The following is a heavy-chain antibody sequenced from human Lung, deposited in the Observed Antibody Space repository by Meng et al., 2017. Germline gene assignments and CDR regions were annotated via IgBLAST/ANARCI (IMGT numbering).Heavy chain of an antibody. CDR2: INHSGST. J-gene: IGHJ4*02. CDR1: GGSFSDYY. CDR3: ARGPTTMAHDFDY. D-gene: IGHD4-11*01. V-gene: IGHV4-34*01. Sequence: HVQLRQWGAGLLKPSGTLSLTCVVSGGSFSDYYWSWIRHPPGKGLEWIGEINHSGSTNYNPSLESRATISVDTSQNNLSLKLSSVTAADSAVYYCARGPTTMAHDFDYWGQGTLVTVSS.